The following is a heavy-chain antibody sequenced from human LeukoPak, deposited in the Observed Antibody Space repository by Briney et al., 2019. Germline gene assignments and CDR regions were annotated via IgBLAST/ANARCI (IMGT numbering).Heavy chain of an antibody. CDR1: GVTFSSYA. V-gene: IGHV1-69*06. Sequence: SVKVSCKASGVTFSSYAISWVRQAPGQGLEWMGGIIPIFGTANYAQKFQGRVTITADKSTSTAYMELSSLRSEDTAVYYCARGDGAVAKLCGMDVWGKGTTVTVSS. D-gene: IGHD6-19*01. CDR3: ARGDGAVAKLCGMDV. J-gene: IGHJ6*04. CDR2: IIPIFGTA.